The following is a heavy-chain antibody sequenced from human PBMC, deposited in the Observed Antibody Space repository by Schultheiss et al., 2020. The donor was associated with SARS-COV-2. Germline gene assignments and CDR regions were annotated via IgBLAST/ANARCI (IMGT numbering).Heavy chain of an antibody. J-gene: IGHJ5*02. CDR2: INHSGST. CDR3: AIASYYDFWSGFERSAYNWFDP. D-gene: IGHD3-3*01. Sequence: SETLSLTCAVSGGSISSSNWWSWVRQPPGKGLEWIGEINHSGSTNYNPSLKSRVTISVDTSKNQFSLKLSSVTAADTGVYYCAIASYYDFWSGFERSAYNWFDPWGQGTQVTVSS. V-gene: IGHV4-4*02. CDR1: GGSISSSNW.